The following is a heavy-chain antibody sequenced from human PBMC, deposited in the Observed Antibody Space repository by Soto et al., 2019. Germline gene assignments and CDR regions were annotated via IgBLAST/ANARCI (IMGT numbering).Heavy chain of an antibody. Sequence: SEALSLTCPVSGGSISSYYWTWIRQPAGKGLEWIGRIHSSGSTNYNPSLKSRVTMSVDTSKNQFSLKLSSVTAADTAVYYCARTIIPATGWYFDCWGQGTLVTVSS. CDR1: GGSISSYY. J-gene: IGHJ4*02. CDR3: ARTIIPATGWYFDC. V-gene: IGHV4-4*07. D-gene: IGHD2-2*01. CDR2: IHSSGST.